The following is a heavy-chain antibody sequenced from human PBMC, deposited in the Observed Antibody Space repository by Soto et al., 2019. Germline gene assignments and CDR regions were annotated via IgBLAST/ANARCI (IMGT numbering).Heavy chain of an antibody. CDR2: IYYSGST. V-gene: IGHV4-59*08. Sequence: QVQLQESGPGLVKPSETLSLTCTVSGGSISSYYWSWIRQPPGKGLEWIGYIYYSGSTNYNPSLKSRVTISVDTSKNQFSLKLSSVTAADTAVYYCVRQVDTAMVSHYYGMDVWGQGTTVTVSS. J-gene: IGHJ6*02. CDR1: GGSISSYY. D-gene: IGHD5-18*01. CDR3: VRQVDTAMVSHYYGMDV.